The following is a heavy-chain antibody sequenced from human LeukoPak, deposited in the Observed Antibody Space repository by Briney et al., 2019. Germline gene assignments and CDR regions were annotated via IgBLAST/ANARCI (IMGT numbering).Heavy chain of an antibody. CDR3: ARASWGSGYYYYYMDV. D-gene: IGHD7-27*01. Sequence: GSLRLSCAASGFTFDDYGMSWVRQAPGKGLEWVSGINWNGGSTGYADSVEGRFTISRDNAKNSLYLQMNSLRAEDTALYYCARASWGSGYYYYYMDVWGKGTTVTVSS. V-gene: IGHV3-20*04. CDR1: GFTFDDYG. CDR2: INWNGGST. J-gene: IGHJ6*03.